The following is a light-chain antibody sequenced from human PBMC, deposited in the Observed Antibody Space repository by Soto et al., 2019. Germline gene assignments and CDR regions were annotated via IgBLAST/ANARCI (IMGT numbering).Light chain of an antibody. J-gene: IGKJ2*01. Sequence: DIQMTQSPSTLSASVGDRVTITCRASQSISSWLAWYQQKPGKAPKLLIYKASSLESGVPSRFSGSGSGTEFTITISRLQPDDFATYYCQQYNSYWYTFGQGTKLEIK. V-gene: IGKV1-5*03. CDR3: QQYNSYWYT. CDR2: KAS. CDR1: QSISSW.